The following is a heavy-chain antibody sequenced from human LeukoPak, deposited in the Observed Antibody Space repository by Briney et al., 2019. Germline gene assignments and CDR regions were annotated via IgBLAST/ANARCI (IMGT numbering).Heavy chain of an antibody. D-gene: IGHD1-26*01. J-gene: IGHJ4*02. CDR3: ARDGIVGATPFDY. CDR2: IYYSGTT. CDR1: GGSISNYY. V-gene: IGHV4-59*12. Sequence: SETLSLTCTVSGGSISNYYWNWIRQPPGKGLEWIGYIYYSGTTYYNPSLKSRVTISVDTSKNQFSLKLSSVTAADTAVYYCARDGIVGATPFDYWGQGTLVTVSS.